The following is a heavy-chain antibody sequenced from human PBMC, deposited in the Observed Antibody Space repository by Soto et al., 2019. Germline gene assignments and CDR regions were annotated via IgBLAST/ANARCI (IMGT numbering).Heavy chain of an antibody. CDR2: INHSGST. D-gene: IGHD5-12*01. CDR1: GGSFSGYY. V-gene: IGHV4-34*01. CDR3: AREPGRMWAADGYNSKGFFDY. Sequence: PSETLSLTCAVYGGSFSGYYWSWIRQPPGKGLEWIGEINHSGSTNYNPSLKSRVTISVDTSKNQFSLKLSSVTAADTAVYYCAREPGRMWAADGYNSKGFFDYWGQGTLVTVSS. J-gene: IGHJ4*02.